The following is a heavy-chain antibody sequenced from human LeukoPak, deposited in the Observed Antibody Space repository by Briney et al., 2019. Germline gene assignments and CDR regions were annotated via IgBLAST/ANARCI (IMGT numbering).Heavy chain of an antibody. CDR3: ARHLRSAEYSYGYAYHYYYMDV. CDR1: GGSISSYY. CDR2: IYYSGST. J-gene: IGHJ6*03. Sequence: SETLSLTCTVSGGSISSYYWSWIRQPPGKGLEWIGYIYYSGSTNYNPSLKSRVTISVDTSKNQVSLKLSSVTAADTAVFYCARHLRSAEYSYGYAYHYYYMDVWGKGTTVTISS. D-gene: IGHD5-18*01. V-gene: IGHV4-59*08.